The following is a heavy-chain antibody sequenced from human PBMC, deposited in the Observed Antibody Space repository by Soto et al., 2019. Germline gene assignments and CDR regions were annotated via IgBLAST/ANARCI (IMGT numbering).Heavy chain of an antibody. CDR2: ISYDGSNK. CDR3: ARDQFQGLGYCSGGSCSFMFDP. CDR1: GFTFSSYA. J-gene: IGHJ5*02. D-gene: IGHD2-15*01. Sequence: GGSLRLSCAASGFTFSSYAMHWVRQAPGKGLEWVAVISYDGSNKYYADSVKGRFTISRDNSKNTLYLQMNSLRAEDTAVYYCARDQFQGLGYCSGGSCSFMFDPWGQGTLVTVSS. V-gene: IGHV3-30-3*01.